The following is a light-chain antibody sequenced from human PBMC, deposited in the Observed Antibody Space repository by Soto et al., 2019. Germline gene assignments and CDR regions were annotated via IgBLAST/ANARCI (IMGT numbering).Light chain of an antibody. CDR2: ASS. CDR3: HQSYSTPLFT. Sequence: DIQMTQSPSSLSASVGDRVTITCRASQSISSYLTWYQQKPGKAPKLLIYASSSLQSGVPSRFSGSGSGTDFTLSISSLQPEDFGTYYYHQSYSTPLFTFGPVTKVDIK. CDR1: QSISSY. V-gene: IGKV1-39*01. J-gene: IGKJ3*01.